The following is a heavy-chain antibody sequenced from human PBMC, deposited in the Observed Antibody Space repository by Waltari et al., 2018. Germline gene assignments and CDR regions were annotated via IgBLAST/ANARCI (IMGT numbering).Heavy chain of an antibody. CDR3: ARDRGRGLYLDS. V-gene: IGHV4-4*02. D-gene: IGHD2-15*01. CDR1: GDSMRNNYW. CDR2: VHYSGRI. J-gene: IGHJ4*02. Sequence: QLQLRQSGPGLVKPSGTLSLTCDVFGDSMRNNYWWSWVRQSPGQGLEWIGQVHYSGRINYTPSFASRVMMSMDTSANQFSLKVTSATAADTAVYYCARDRGRGLYLDSWGQGTLVTVSP.